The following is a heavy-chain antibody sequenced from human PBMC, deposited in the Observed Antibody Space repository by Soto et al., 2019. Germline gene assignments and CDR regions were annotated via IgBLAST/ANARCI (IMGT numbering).Heavy chain of an antibody. V-gene: IGHV1-69*06. Sequence: QVQLVQSGAEVKKPGSSVKVSCKASGGTFSSYAISWVRQAPGQGLEWMGGIIPIFGTANYAQKFQGRVTITADKSTSTAYMELSSLGSEDTAVYYCARGGGDIVVVPAATALWYYGMDVWGQGTTVTVSS. D-gene: IGHD2-2*01. CDR1: GGTFSSYA. CDR3: ARGGGDIVVVPAATALWYYGMDV. CDR2: IIPIFGTA. J-gene: IGHJ6*02.